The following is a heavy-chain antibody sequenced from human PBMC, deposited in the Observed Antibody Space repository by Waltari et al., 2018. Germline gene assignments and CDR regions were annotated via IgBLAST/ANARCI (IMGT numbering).Heavy chain of an antibody. V-gene: IGHV1-2*02. CDR1: GYTFTGYS. CDR2: VKPSSGGK. Sequence: QVQLVQSGAEVKKPGASVKVSCKASGYTFTGYSMQWVRGDPGQGLEWMGWVKPSSGGKNYAQKFQSRVTMTRDTSISTAYMELSRIRSDDTAVYYCARALERVVVPAAQNNWFDPWGQGTLVTVSS. D-gene: IGHD2-2*01. CDR3: ARALERVVVPAAQNNWFDP. J-gene: IGHJ5*02.